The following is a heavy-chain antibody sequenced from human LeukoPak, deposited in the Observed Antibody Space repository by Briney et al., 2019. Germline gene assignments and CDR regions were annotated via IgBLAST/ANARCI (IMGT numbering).Heavy chain of an antibody. CDR1: GFRFSNDK. V-gene: IGHV3-30*02. CDR3: AKYDI. J-gene: IGHJ3*02. CDR2: LRLDGSNK. Sequence: PGGSLRLSCAASGFRFSNDKMHWVREELHEELGWGSFLRLDGSNKYYGDSVKGRFTISRDNSKNTLYLQMNSLRAEDTAVYYCAKYDIWGQGTLVTVSS.